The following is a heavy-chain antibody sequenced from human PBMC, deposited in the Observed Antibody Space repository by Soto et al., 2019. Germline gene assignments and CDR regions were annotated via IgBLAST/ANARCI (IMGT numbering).Heavy chain of an antibody. Sequence: GASVKVSCKASGYTFTSYGISWVRQAPGQGLEWMGWISAYNGNTNYAQKLQGRVTMTTDTSTSTAYMELRSLRSDDTAVYYCARDQFLAGRVPAAHDAFDIWGQGTMVTVSS. CDR3: ARDQFLAGRVPAAHDAFDI. V-gene: IGHV1-18*01. D-gene: IGHD2-2*01. J-gene: IGHJ3*02. CDR1: GYTFTSYG. CDR2: ISAYNGNT.